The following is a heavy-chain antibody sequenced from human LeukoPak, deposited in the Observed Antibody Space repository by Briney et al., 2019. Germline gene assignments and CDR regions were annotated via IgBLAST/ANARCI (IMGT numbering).Heavy chain of an antibody. D-gene: IGHD6-13*01. CDR1: GYTFTGYY. CDR2: INPNSGGT. Sequence: ASVKVSCKASGYTFTGYYMHWVRQAPGQGLEWMGWINPNSGGTNYAQKFQGRVTMTRGTSISTAYMELSRLRSDDTAVYYCARAGAAAVFNWFDPWGQGTLVTVSS. V-gene: IGHV1-2*02. CDR3: ARAGAAAVFNWFDP. J-gene: IGHJ5*02.